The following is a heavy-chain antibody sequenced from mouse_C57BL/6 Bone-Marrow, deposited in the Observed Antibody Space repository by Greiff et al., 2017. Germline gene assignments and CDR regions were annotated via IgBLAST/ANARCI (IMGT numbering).Heavy chain of an antibody. D-gene: IGHD2-4*01. V-gene: IGHV1-59*01. CDR3: ASYYDYDDDGDY. Sequence: VQLQQPGAELVRPGTSVKLSCKASGYTFTSYWMHWVKQRPGQGLEWIGVIDPSDSYTNYNQKFKGKATLTVDTSSSTAYMQLSSLTSEDSAVYYCASYYDYDDDGDYWGQGTTLTVSS. J-gene: IGHJ2*01. CDR1: GYTFTSYW. CDR2: IDPSDSYT.